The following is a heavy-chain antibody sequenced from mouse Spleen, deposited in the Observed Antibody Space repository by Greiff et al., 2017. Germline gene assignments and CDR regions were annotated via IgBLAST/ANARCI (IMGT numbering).Heavy chain of an antibody. Sequence: VQLQQSGAELARPGASVKLSCKASGYTFTSYGISWVKQRTGQGLEWIGEIYPRSGNTYYNEKFKGKATLTADKSSSTAYMELRSLTSEDSAVYFCARDYYSYYSSTDYAMDYWGQGTSVTVSS. V-gene: IGHV1-81*01. CDR2: IYPRSGNT. J-gene: IGHJ4*01. CDR3: ARDYYSYYSSTDYAMDY. D-gene: IGHD2-12*01. CDR1: GYTFTSYG.